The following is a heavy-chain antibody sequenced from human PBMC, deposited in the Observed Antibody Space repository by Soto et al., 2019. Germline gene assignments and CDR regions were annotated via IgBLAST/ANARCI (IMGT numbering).Heavy chain of an antibody. CDR2: IKHTGST. D-gene: IGHD3-22*01. V-gene: IGHV4-34*01. CDR3: ARFTRDISGYYAYY. J-gene: IGHJ4*02. Sequence: QVQLQQWGAGLLKHSETLSLTCAVYGGSFSGDYWSWIRHPPGKGREWIGEIKHTGSTNYNPSLRSRVPITVDTSKEQFTLTLRSVTAAATGAYCCARFTRDISGYYAYYWGQGTLFTVSS. CDR1: GGSFSGDY.